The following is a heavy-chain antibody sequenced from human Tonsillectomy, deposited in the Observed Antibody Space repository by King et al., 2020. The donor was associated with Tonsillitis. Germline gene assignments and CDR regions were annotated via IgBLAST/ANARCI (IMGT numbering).Heavy chain of an antibody. CDR3: AKESLRELLHILES. V-gene: IGHV3-30*18. Sequence: VQLVESGGGAVQPGRSLRLSCAASGFTFSSNGMHWVRQAPGKGLEWVAIISYDGSYKYYADSVKGRFTISRDNSKNTVHLQMNALRREDTAVYYCAKESLRELLHILESWGQGTLVTVSS. CDR1: GFTFSSNG. CDR2: ISYDGSYK. D-gene: IGHD2-15*01. J-gene: IGHJ5*01.